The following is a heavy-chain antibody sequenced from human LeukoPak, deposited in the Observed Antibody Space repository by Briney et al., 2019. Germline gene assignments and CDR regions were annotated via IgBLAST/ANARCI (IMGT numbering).Heavy chain of an antibody. CDR2: INPNSGGT. CDR3: ARDYNWFDP. V-gene: IGHV1-2*02. Sequence: AASVKFSFKASGSPFTCYYMHWVRQAPGQGLAWMGWINPNSGGTNYAQKFQGRVTMTRDTSINTAYMELSRLISDDTAVYYCARDYNWFDPWGQGTLVTVSS. J-gene: IGHJ5*02. CDR1: GSPFTCYY.